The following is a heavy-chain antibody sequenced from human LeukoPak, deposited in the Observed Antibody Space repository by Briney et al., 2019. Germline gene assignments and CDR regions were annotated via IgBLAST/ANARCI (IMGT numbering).Heavy chain of an antibody. CDR1: GFTFSSYA. V-gene: IGHV3-23*01. J-gene: IGHJ5*02. D-gene: IGHD1-26*01. CDR2: ISGSGGSI. Sequence: GGSLRLSCAASGFTFSSYAMTWVRQAPGKGLEWVSSISGSGGSIYHADSVKGRFTISRDNSKNTLYLRMNSLRAEDTALYYCAKDTRGSSPRGFDPWGQGTLVTVSS. CDR3: AKDTRGSSPRGFDP.